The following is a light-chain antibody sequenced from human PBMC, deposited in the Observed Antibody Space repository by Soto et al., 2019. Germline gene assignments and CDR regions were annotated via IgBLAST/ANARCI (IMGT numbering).Light chain of an antibody. CDR2: LNSDGSH. CDR3: QTWGTP. V-gene: IGLV4-69*01. Sequence: QLVLTQSPSASASLGASVKLTCTLSGGHSSYAIAWHQQQPEKGPRYLMKLNSDGSHSKGDGIPDRFSGSSSGAERYLTISSLQSEDEADYYCQTWGTPFGGGTKLTVL. J-gene: IGLJ2*01. CDR1: GGHSSYA.